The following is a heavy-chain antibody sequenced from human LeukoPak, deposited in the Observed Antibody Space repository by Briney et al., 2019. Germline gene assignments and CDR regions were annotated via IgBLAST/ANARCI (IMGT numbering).Heavy chain of an antibody. D-gene: IGHD3-10*01. CDR3: VTDGGFLPYYFTY. CDR2: IKNKNSGRTT. Sequence: PGGSLRLSCAASGFIFPNAWMHWVRQAPGKGLEWVGRIKNKNSGRTTNYIAPVKGRFTISRDDSRNTLYLEMDSLKTADTAIYYCVTDGGFLPYYFTYWGQGTLVTVSS. CDR1: GFIFPNAW. J-gene: IGHJ1*01. V-gene: IGHV3-15*01.